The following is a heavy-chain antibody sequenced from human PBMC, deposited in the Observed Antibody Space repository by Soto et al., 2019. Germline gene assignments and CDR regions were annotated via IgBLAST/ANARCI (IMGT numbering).Heavy chain of an antibody. CDR1: GFTFSSYA. J-gene: IGHJ4*02. CDR2: ISGSGGST. V-gene: IGHV3-23*01. D-gene: IGHD3-10*01. CDR3: AKPLRITMVRGVQPPDY. Sequence: EVQLLESGGGLVQPGGSLRLSCAASGFTFSSYAMSWVRQAPGKGLEWVSAISGSGGSTYYADSVKGRFTISRDNSKNTLYLQMNCLRAEDTAVYYCAKPLRITMVRGVQPPDYWGQGTLVTVSS.